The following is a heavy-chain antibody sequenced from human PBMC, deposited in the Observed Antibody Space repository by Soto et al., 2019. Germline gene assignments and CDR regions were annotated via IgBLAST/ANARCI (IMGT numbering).Heavy chain of an antibody. J-gene: IGHJ6*02. Sequence: ASVKVSCTASGYTFTSYGISWVRQAPGQGLEWMGWISAYNGNTNYAQKLQGRVTMTTDTSTSTAYMELRSLRSDDTAVYYCARDGVIVVGGGAHKYFYFGMDLWGQGTTVTVSS. CDR1: GYTFTSYG. CDR3: ARDGVIVVGGGAHKYFYFGMDL. D-gene: IGHD2-15*01. V-gene: IGHV1-18*04. CDR2: ISAYNGNT.